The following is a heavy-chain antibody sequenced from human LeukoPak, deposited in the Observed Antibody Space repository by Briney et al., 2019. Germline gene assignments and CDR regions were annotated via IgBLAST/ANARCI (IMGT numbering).Heavy chain of an antibody. J-gene: IGHJ5*01. D-gene: IGHD2-8*01. CDR1: GGSISSSSYY. CDR2: IYHSGSA. CDR3: ARDRGVCFDP. Sequence: SETLSLTCTVSGGSISSSSYYWGWIRQPPGKGLEWIGEIYHSGSAYYNPSLESRVTISVDTSKNQFSLKLSSVTAADMAVYYCARDRGVCFDPWGQGTLVTVSS. V-gene: IGHV4-39*07.